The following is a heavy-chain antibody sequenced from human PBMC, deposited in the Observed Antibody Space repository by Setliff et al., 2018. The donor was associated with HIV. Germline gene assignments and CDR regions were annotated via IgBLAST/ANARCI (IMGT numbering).Heavy chain of an antibody. CDR3: ARDTCDTPSCYAGPKFVY. CDR2: IKQDGTDK. J-gene: IGHJ4*02. CDR1: GFTFSDYW. Sequence: GGSLRLSCAASGFTFSDYWMSWVRQAPGKGLEWVANIKQDGTDKYYVDSVRGRFTISRDNARNSLFLQMNSLRVEDTAVYYCARDTCDTPSCYAGPKFVYWGQGNLVTVSS. D-gene: IGHD2-2*01. V-gene: IGHV3-7*01.